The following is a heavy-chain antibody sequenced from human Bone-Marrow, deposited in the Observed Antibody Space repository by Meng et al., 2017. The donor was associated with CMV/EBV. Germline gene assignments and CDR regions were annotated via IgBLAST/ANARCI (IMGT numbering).Heavy chain of an antibody. CDR3: ARSTYGGFFQH. J-gene: IGHJ1*01. Sequence: LTCAVYGGSFSNYYWNWIRQSQGKGLEWIGEINRSGSTNYNPSLKSRVTISVDTSKKQFSLMLTSMTAADTAVFFCARSTYGGFFQHWGQGTLVTVSS. D-gene: IGHD3-10*01. CDR1: GGSFSNYY. CDR2: INRSGST. V-gene: IGHV4-34*01.